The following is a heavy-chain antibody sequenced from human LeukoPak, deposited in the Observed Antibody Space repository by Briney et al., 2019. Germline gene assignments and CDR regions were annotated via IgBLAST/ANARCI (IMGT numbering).Heavy chain of an antibody. CDR3: ATRGPYYFDY. Sequence: SETLSLTCTVSGYSISSGYYWGWIRQPPGKGLEWIGSIYHSGSIYYNPSLKSRVTISVDTSKNQFSLKLSSVTAADTAVYYCATRGPYYFDYWGQGTLVTVSS. J-gene: IGHJ4*02. CDR2: IYHSGSI. CDR1: GYSISSGYY. V-gene: IGHV4-38-2*02.